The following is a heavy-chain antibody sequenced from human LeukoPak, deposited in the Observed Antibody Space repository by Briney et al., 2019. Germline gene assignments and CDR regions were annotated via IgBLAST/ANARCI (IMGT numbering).Heavy chain of an antibody. CDR1: GYTFTSYG. CDR3: ARAMVRGVIRYYYYGMDV. CDR2: ISAYNGNT. D-gene: IGHD3-10*01. V-gene: IGHV1-18*01. Sequence: ASVKVSCKASGYTFTSYGISWVRQAPGQGLEWMGWISAYNGNTNYAQKLQGRVTMTTDTSTSPAYMELRSLRSDDTAVYYCARAMVRGVIRYYYYGMDVWGQGTTVTVSS. J-gene: IGHJ6*02.